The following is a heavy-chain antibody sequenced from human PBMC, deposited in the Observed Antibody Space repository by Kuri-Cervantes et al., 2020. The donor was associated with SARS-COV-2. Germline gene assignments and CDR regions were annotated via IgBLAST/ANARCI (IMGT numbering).Heavy chain of an antibody. V-gene: IGHV4-59*12. CDR1: GGSISSYY. J-gene: IGHJ4*02. CDR2: IYYSGST. Sequence: SETLSLTCTVSGGSISSYYWSWIRQPPGKGLEWIGYIYYSGSTNYNPSLKSRVTISVDTSKNQFSLKLSSVTAADTAVYYCARGPWGVRGWYRAEYYFDYWGQGTLVTVSS. D-gene: IGHD6-19*01. CDR3: ARGPWGVRGWYRAEYYFDY.